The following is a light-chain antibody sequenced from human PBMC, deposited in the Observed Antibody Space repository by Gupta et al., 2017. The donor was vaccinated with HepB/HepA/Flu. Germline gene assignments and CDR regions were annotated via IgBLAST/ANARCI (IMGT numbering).Light chain of an antibody. V-gene: IGLV1-40*01. Sequence: QSVLTQPPSVSGAPGQRVTPSCSGPISTIGTGYDVHLYQQLPGEAPKVLIYGNNSRPSGVPDRFSGSKSGTSAYLVITGLQADDEADYYCQSYDTILDVVFGGGTKLTV. CDR1: ISTIGTGYD. CDR2: GNN. J-gene: IGLJ2*01. CDR3: QSYDTILDVV.